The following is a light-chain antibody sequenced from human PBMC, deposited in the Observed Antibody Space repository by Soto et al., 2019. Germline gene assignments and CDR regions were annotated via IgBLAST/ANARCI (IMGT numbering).Light chain of an antibody. J-gene: IGKJ1*01. CDR2: GAS. V-gene: IGKV3-15*01. CDR1: QSVSNDF. CDR3: KQYHNWWT. Sequence: EIVLTHSPGILSLSPGERPTLSCRASQSVSNDFLAWYQKKPGQAPRLLIYGASTRATGIQARFSGSGSGTEFTLTISSLQSEDFAVYYCKQYHNWWTFGQGTKGDIK.